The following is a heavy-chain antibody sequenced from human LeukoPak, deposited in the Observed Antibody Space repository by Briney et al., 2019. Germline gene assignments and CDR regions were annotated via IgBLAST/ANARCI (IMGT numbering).Heavy chain of an antibody. CDR2: IYHSGST. CDR1: GYSISSGYY. J-gene: IGHJ4*02. CDR3: ARDFECHD. V-gene: IGHV4-38-2*02. D-gene: IGHD3-3*01. Sequence: SETLSLTCTVSGYSISSGYYWGWIRQPPGKGLEWIGSIYHSGSTYYNPSLKSRVTISVDTSKNQFSLKLRSVTAADTAVYYCARDFECHDWGQGTLVTVSS.